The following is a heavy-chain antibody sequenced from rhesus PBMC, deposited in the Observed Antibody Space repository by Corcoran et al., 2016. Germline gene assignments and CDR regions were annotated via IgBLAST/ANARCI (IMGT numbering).Heavy chain of an antibody. V-gene: IGHV4-127*01. Sequence: QVQLQESGPGLVKPSETLSLTCAVSGYSISSGYGLSWIRQPPGKGLEWIGDIGGSSGSTNNNPSRKSRVTSSKDTAKNQFSLKLSSVTAADTAVYYCARLPSYSWNNVGAFDYWGQGVLVTVSS. CDR3: ARLPSYSWNNVGAFDY. CDR1: GYSISSGYG. D-gene: IGHD1-20*01. CDR2: IGGSSGST. J-gene: IGHJ4*01.